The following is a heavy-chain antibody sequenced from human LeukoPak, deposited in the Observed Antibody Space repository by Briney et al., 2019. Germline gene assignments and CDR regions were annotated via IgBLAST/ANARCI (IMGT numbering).Heavy chain of an antibody. CDR2: ISYDGSNK. Sequence: PGGSLRLSCAASGFTFSSYGMHWVRQAPGKGLEWVAVISYDGSNKYYADSVKGRFTISRDNSKNTLYLQMNSLRAEDTAVYYCAKQGATTVKRGVWFDPWGQGTLVTVSS. CDR3: AKQGATTVKRGVWFDP. J-gene: IGHJ5*02. V-gene: IGHV3-30*18. CDR1: GFTFSSYG. D-gene: IGHD4-17*01.